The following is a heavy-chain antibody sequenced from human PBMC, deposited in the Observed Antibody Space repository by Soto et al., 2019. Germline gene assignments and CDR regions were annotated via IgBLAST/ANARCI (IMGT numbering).Heavy chain of an antibody. Sequence: GGSLRLSCAASGFTIVDTNMHWVRHAPGKGLEWASGISRNSGSIGYADSVKGRFTISRDNAKNSLYLQMNSLRAEDTAVYYCARTSGITTSAFDIWGQGTMVTVSS. D-gene: IGHD3-3*01. V-gene: IGHV3-9*01. CDR1: GFTIVDTN. CDR3: ARTSGITTSAFDI. CDR2: ISRNSGSI. J-gene: IGHJ3*02.